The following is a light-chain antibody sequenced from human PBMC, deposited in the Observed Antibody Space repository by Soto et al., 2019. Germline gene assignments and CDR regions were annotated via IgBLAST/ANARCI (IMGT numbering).Light chain of an antibody. V-gene: IGLV2-11*01. CDR2: DVS. CDR1: SSDVGGYNY. CDR3: CSYAGNFIFV. J-gene: IGLJ1*01. Sequence: QSALTQPRSVSGSPGQSVTISCTGTSSDVGGYNYVSWYQQHPGKAPKLMIFDVSERPSGVPDRFSGSKSGNTASLIISGLQAEDEDDYYCCSYAGNFIFVFGTGTKLTVL.